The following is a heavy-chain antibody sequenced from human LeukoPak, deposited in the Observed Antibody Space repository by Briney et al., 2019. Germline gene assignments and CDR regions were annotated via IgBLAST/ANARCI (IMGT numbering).Heavy chain of an antibody. J-gene: IGHJ6*02. CDR3: ARGGRRYSSGWYRGSYYGMDV. CDR2: INHSGST. V-gene: IGHV4-34*01. D-gene: IGHD6-19*01. Sequence: SETLSLTCAVYGGSFSGYYWSWIRQPPGKGLEWIGEINHSGSTNYNPSCKSRVTISVDTSKNQFSLKLSSVTAADTAVYYCARGGRRYSSGWYRGSYYGMDVWGQGTTVTVSS. CDR1: GGSFSGYY.